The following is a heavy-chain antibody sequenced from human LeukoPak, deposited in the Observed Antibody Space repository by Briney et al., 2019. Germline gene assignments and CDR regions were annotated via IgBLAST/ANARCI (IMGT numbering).Heavy chain of an antibody. CDR1: GGTFSSYA. J-gene: IGHJ4*02. CDR2: IIPIFGTA. D-gene: IGHD3-10*01. CDR3: AKDKSPSVLLWFGGYFDY. Sequence: SVKVSCKASGGTFSSYAISWVRQAPGQGLEWMGGIIPIFGTANYAQKFQGRVTITADESTSTAYMELSSLRSEDTAVYYCAKDKSPSVLLWFGGYFDYWGQGTLVTVSS. V-gene: IGHV1-69*13.